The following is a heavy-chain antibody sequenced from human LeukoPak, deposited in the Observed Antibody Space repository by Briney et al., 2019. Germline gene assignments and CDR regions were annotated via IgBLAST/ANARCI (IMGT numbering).Heavy chain of an antibody. J-gene: IGHJ6*02. CDR2: IYYSGST. CDR1: GGSISSYY. V-gene: IGHV4-59*01. Sequence: SETLSLTCTVSGGSISSYYWSWIRQPPGKGLEWIGYIYYSGSTNYNPSLKSRVTISVDTSKNQFSLKLSSVTAADTAVYYCAGGGRRYDFWSGYYKGYYYYGMDVWGQGTTVTVSS. D-gene: IGHD3-3*01. CDR3: AGGGRRYDFWSGYYKGYYYYGMDV.